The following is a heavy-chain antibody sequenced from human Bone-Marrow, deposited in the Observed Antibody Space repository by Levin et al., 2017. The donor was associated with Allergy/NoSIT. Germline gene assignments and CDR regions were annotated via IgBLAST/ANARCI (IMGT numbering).Heavy chain of an antibody. CDR1: GFILSDYY. CDR2: ISSRGSTI. D-gene: IGHD3-22*01. V-gene: IGHV3-11*01. CDR3: ARNLESYDTSGYASYFYSLDL. J-gene: IGHJ6*02. Sequence: GESLKISCAASGFILSDYYMSWIRQTPGKGLEWVSYISSRGSTIHYADYVKGRFTISRDNSKNSLYLHMTSLRVDDAAVYFCARNLESYDTSGYASYFYSLDLWGQGTTVTVSS.